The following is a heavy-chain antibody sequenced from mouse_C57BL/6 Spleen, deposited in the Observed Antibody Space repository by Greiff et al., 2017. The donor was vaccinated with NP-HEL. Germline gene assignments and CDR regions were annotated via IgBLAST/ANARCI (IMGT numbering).Heavy chain of an antibody. CDR2: IYPGDGDT. CDR3: ASTYYGSRTFAY. V-gene: IGHV1-80*01. J-gene: IGHJ3*01. CDR1: GYAFSSYW. Sequence: QVQLQQSGAELVKPGASVKISCKASGYAFSSYWMNWVKQRPGKGLEWIGQIYPGDGDTNYNGKFKGKATLTADKSSSTAYMQLSSLTSEDSAVYFCASTYYGSRTFAYWGQGTLVTVSA. D-gene: IGHD1-1*01.